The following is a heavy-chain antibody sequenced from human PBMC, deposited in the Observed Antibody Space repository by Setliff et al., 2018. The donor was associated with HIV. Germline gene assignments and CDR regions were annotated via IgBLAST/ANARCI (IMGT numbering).Heavy chain of an antibody. CDR2: IIPIFETT. J-gene: IGHJ3*02. CDR1: GGTFINYA. Sequence: GASVKVSCKSSGGTFINYAFCWVRQAPGKGLEWMGRIIPIFETTDYAQKFQGRVTITADKSTSTAYLELSSLRSEDTAVYYCARALLPIYEDFNYGEQNYIFDSCRLGTMGT. CDR3: ARALLPIYEDFNYGEQNYIFDS. V-gene: IGHV1-69*06. D-gene: IGHD4-17*01.